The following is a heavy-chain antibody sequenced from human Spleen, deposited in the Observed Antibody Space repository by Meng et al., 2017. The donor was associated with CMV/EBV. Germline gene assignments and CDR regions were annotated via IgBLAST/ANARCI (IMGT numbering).Heavy chain of an antibody. CDR2: IIPVFGTA. J-gene: IGHJ4*02. CDR3: VRGAYASSWYGLDI. Sequence: ASGGSFIIFSLVWVRQAPGQGFEWLGRIIPVFGTARYAQSFQDRVTITTAESTDTAYMELTNLRPADTAVYYCVRGAYASSWYGLDIWGQGSLVTVSS. V-gene: IGHV1-69*05. D-gene: IGHD6-13*01. CDR1: GGSFIIFS.